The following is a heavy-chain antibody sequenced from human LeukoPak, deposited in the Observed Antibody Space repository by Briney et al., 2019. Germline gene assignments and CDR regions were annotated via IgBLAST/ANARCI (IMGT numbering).Heavy chain of an antibody. J-gene: IGHJ4*02. V-gene: IGHV1-46*01. CDR1: GYTFTSYY. Sequence: ASVKVSCKASGYTFTSYYVHWMRQAPGQGLEWMGIINPSGGSTSYAQKFQGRVTMTRDMSTSTVYMELSSLRSEDTAVYYCARAGDFWSGYYRGIDYWGQGTLVTVSS. CDR3: ARAGDFWSGYYRGIDY. D-gene: IGHD3-3*01. CDR2: INPSGGST.